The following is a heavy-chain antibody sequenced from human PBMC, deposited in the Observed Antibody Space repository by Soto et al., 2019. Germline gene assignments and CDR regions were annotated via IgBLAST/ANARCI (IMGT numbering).Heavy chain of an antibody. V-gene: IGHV3-21*01. CDR3: ARDLPGCAFDI. J-gene: IGHJ3*02. CDR1: RFTFSSYS. D-gene: IGHD6-19*01. CDR2: ISSSSSYI. Sequence: GSLRLSCAASRFTFSSYSMKWVRQAPGKGLEWVSSISSSSSYIYYADSVKGRFTISRDKAKNSLCLQMNSPRAEDTGVYYCARDLPGCAFDIWGQGTMVTVSS.